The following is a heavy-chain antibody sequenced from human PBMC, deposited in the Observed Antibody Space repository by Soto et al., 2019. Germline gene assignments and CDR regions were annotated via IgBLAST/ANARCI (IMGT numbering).Heavy chain of an antibody. V-gene: IGHV3-23*01. CDR1: GFTFASYA. D-gene: IGHD4-17*01. J-gene: IGHJ4*02. CDR2: IRGSGGGT. Sequence: EVQLLESGGGLVQPGGSLRLSCAASGFTFASYAMTWVRQAPGKGLEWVLDIRGSGGGTYYADSVKGRLTISRDNSKKTLYLKMNSLRAEDTAVYYCAKARGYGYGDYWFDYWGQGTLVTVSS. CDR3: AKARGYGYGDYWFDY.